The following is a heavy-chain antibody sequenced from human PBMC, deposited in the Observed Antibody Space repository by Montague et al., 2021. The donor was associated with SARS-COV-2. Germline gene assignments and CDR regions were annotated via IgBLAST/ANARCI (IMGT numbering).Heavy chain of an antibody. CDR2: ISWNSGSR. CDR3: AKDYYFGAFDI. V-gene: IGHV3-9*01. J-gene: IGHJ3*02. Sequence: SLRLSCAASGFTFGDYAMHWVRQTPGEGLEWVSGISWNSGSRGYADSVKGRFTIYGDNTKNSLYLQMNSLRTEDTASYYCAKDYYFGAFDIWGQGTMVTVSS. D-gene: IGHD3-10*01. CDR1: GFTFGDYA.